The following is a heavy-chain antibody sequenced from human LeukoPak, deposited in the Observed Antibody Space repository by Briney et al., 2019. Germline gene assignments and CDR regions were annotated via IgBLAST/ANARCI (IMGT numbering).Heavy chain of an antibody. V-gene: IGHV1-2*06. CDR1: GYTFTGYH. Sequence: ASVKVSCKASGYTFTGYHMHWVRQAPGQGLEWMGRINPNSGDTDYAQKFQGRVTMTRDTSISTAYVELSRLRSDDTAVYYCARDYCSSTSCLFDYWGQGTLVTVSS. CDR3: ARDYCSSTSCLFDY. CDR2: INPNSGDT. D-gene: IGHD2-2*01. J-gene: IGHJ4*02.